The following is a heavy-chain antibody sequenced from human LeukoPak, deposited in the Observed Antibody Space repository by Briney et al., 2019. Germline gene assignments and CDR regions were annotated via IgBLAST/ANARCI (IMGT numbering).Heavy chain of an antibody. V-gene: IGHV1-2*02. CDR3: ARGRDYGDYMDV. CDR1: GYTFTVYY. CDR2: INPNSGGT. J-gene: IGHJ6*03. D-gene: IGHD4-17*01. Sequence: ASVKVSCKASGYTFTVYYMHWVRQAPGQGLEGMGWINPNSGGTNYAQKFQGRVTMTRDTSISTAYMELSRMRSDDTAVYYCARGRDYGDYMDVWGKGTTVTVSS.